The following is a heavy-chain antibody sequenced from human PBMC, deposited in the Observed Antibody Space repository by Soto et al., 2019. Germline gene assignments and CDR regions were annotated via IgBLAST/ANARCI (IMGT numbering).Heavy chain of an antibody. CDR3: ARGSSSYYYYGMDV. J-gene: IGHJ6*02. Sequence: AGGSLRLSCAASGFTVSSNYMSWVRQAPGKGLEWVSVIYSGGSTYYADSVKGRFTISRDNSKNTLYLQMNSLRAEDTAVYYCARGSSSYYYYGMDVWGQGTTVTVS. CDR2: IYSGGST. D-gene: IGHD6-13*01. V-gene: IGHV3-53*01. CDR1: GFTVSSNY.